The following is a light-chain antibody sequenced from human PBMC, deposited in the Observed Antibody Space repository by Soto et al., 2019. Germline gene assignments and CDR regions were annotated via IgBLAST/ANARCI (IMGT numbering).Light chain of an antibody. CDR1: QSISSW. CDR3: QQNNSYSEA. J-gene: IGKJ1*01. Sequence: DIQMTQSPSTLSGSVGDRVTITCRASQSISSWLNWYQQKPGKAPKLLIYTASTLKSGVPSRFSGSGSGTDFTLTISSLQPEDFATYYCQQNNSYSEAFGQGTKVELK. V-gene: IGKV1-5*03. CDR2: TAS.